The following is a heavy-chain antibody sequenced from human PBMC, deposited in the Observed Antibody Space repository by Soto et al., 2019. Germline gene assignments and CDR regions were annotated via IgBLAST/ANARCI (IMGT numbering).Heavy chain of an antibody. CDR1: GYTFSSFG. CDR3: ARDRGYSPDSFDV. Sequence: ASVKVSCKASGYTFSSFGISWVRQAPGQGLEWMGWISAHNGDTNYAQKLQGRVTMTTDTSTSTVYMDLTSLRSDDTAMYYCARDRGYSPDSFDVWGQGTQVTVSS. V-gene: IGHV1-18*01. D-gene: IGHD5-18*01. J-gene: IGHJ3*01. CDR2: ISAHNGDT.